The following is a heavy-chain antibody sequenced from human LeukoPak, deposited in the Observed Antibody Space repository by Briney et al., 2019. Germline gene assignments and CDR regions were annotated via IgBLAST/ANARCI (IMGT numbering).Heavy chain of an antibody. CDR1: GGSISSYY. CDR3: ARRPRNNAFDI. J-gene: IGHJ3*02. V-gene: IGHV4-4*07. Sequence: PSETLSLTCTVSGGSISSYYWSWIRQPAGKGLEWIGRIYSRGSTNYNPSLQSRVTMSVDTSKNQISLRLNSVTAADTAVYYCARRPRNNAFDIWGQGTMVTVSS. CDR2: IYSRGST.